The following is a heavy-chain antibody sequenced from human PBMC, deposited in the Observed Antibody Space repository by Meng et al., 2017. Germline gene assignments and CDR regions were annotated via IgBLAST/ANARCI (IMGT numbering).Heavy chain of an antibody. Sequence: QVQLQESGPGLVKPSQTLSLTRTVSGGSISSGGYYWSWIRQHPGKGLEWIGYIYYSGSTYYNPSLKSRVTISVDTSKNQFSLKLSSVTAADTAVYYCARSAMVRGARVAFDIWGQGTMVTVSS. V-gene: IGHV4-31*03. J-gene: IGHJ3*02. CDR1: GGSISSGGYY. D-gene: IGHD3-10*01. CDR2: IYYSGST. CDR3: ARSAMVRGARVAFDI.